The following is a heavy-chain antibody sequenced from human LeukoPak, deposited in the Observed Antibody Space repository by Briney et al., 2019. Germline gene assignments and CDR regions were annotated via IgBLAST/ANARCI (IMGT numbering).Heavy chain of an antibody. J-gene: IGHJ4*02. D-gene: IGHD2-2*01. V-gene: IGHV4-39*01. CDR2: VFYSGTT. Sequence: SQTLSLTCTVSGGSISSGGYYWGWIRQPPGKGLEWIGSVFYSGTTYYTASLKSRVTISIDTSKNQFSLKLSSVTAADTAVYYCGRISKNAGALVNYWGQGILVTVSS. CDR1: GGSISSGGYY. CDR3: GRISKNAGALVNY.